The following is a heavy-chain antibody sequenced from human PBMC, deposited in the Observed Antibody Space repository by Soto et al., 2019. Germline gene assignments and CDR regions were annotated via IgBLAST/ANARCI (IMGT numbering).Heavy chain of an antibody. CDR3: ARGDFDWSYYFDY. J-gene: IGHJ4*02. D-gene: IGHD3-9*01. V-gene: IGHV1-69*02. CDR1: GGTFSSYT. CDR2: IIPILGIA. Sequence: QVQLVQSGAEVKKPGSSVKVSCKASGGTFSSYTISWVRQAPGQGLEWMGRIIPILGIANYAQKFQGRVTITADKSTSTAYMELSSLRSEDTAVYYFARGDFDWSYYFDYWGQGTLVTVSS.